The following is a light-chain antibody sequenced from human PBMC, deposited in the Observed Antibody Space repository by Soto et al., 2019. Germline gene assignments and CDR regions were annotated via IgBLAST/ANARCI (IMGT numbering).Light chain of an antibody. CDR3: QQYGTSPFT. CDR2: DAS. J-gene: IGKJ3*01. Sequence: EIVLTQSPGTLSLSPGERATLSCRASQTISSAFLAWYQQKPGQAPRLLIYDASTRATGVPDRFRGSGSGTAFSLTISGLEPEDFAVYYCQQYGTSPFTFGPGTRVDIK. CDR1: QTISSAF. V-gene: IGKV3-20*01.